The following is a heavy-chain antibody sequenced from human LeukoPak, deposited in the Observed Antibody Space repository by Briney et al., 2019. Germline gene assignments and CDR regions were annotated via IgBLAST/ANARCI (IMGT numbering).Heavy chain of an antibody. CDR1: EFTFSSYW. CDR3: ARGGFSHGFDI. CDR2: VNNDGSDR. Sequence: GGSLRLSCAASEFTFSSYWMHWVRQAPGKGLVWVSRVNNDGSDRIYADCVKGRFTISRDNAKNTVYLQMNSLRAEDTAVYYCARGGFSHGFDIWGQGAMVTVSS. V-gene: IGHV3-74*01. D-gene: IGHD3-3*01. J-gene: IGHJ3*02.